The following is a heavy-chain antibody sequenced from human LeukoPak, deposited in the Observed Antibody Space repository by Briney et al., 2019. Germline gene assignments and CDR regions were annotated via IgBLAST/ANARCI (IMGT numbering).Heavy chain of an antibody. CDR2: ISGSGGRT. Sequence: PGGSLRLSCAASGFTFSNYAMSWVRQAPGKGLEWVSAISGSGGRTYYADSVEGRFTISRDNSKNTLYLQMNSLRAEDMAVYYCAKGGYGLNWFDPWGQGTLVTVSS. J-gene: IGHJ5*02. CDR3: AKGGYGLNWFDP. V-gene: IGHV3-23*01. CDR1: GFTFSNYA. D-gene: IGHD5-18*01.